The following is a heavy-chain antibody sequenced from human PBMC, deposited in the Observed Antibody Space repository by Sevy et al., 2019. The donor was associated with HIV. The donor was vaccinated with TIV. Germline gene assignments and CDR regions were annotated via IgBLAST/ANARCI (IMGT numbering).Heavy chain of an antibody. D-gene: IGHD4-17*01. Sequence: GGSLRLSCTGSGFSFDSYDMNWVRQAPGKGLEWVASISSVSTIIYYGDSVRGRFSISRDNAKKSLYLQMNSLRVEDTAVYYCARDLEFYDYGDYGPAFMPDYWGQGTLVTVSS. CDR3: ARDLEFYDYGDYGPAFMPDY. J-gene: IGHJ4*02. V-gene: IGHV3-21*01. CDR2: ISSVSTII. CDR1: GFSFDSYD.